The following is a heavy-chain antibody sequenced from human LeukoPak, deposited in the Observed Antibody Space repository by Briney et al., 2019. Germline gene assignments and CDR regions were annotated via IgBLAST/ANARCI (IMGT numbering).Heavy chain of an antibody. D-gene: IGHD1-14*01. CDR3: ARETVPSDLDP. CDR2: IYHSGST. V-gene: IGHV4-39*07. J-gene: IGHJ5*02. Sequence: SETLSLTCTVSGGSISSSSYYWGWIRLPPGKGLEWIGSIYHSGSTYYNTSLRSRVTISVDTSKNQFSLKLSSVTAADTAVYYCARETVPSDLDPWGQGTLVTVSS. CDR1: GGSISSSSYY.